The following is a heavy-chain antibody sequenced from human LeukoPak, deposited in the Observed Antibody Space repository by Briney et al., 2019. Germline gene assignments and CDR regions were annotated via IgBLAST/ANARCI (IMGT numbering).Heavy chain of an antibody. CDR3: ARGISRAKTDY. J-gene: IGHJ4*02. CDR2: ISDSGST. Sequence: PSETLSLACTVFGGSISSYYWSWIRQPPGKGLEWIGYISDSGSTNYNPSLKSRVTISLDTSKNQFSLKLSSVTAADTAVYFCARGISRAKTDYWGQGTLVTVSS. CDR1: GGSISSYY. V-gene: IGHV4-59*01.